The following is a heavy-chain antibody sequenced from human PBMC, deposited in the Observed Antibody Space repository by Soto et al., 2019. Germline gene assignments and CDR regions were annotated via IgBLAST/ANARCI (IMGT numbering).Heavy chain of an antibody. CDR1: GYTFTKYG. V-gene: IGHV1-18*01. Sequence: QVQLVQSGSEVKEPGASVKVSCKTSGYTFTKYGINWVRQAPGQGLEWMGWISTYNGNTKYAPKLQGRVTMTTDTSTNTAYMDLRSLRSDDTAVYYCARVPTPNDGDSDKYNWFDPWGQGTLVTVSS. J-gene: IGHJ5*02. CDR2: ISTYNGNT. CDR3: ARVPTPNDGDSDKYNWFDP. D-gene: IGHD2-15*01.